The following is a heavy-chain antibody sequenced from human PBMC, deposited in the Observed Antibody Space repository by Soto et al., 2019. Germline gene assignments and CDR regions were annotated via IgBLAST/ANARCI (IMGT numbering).Heavy chain of an antibody. CDR1: GFSLSTSGVG. J-gene: IGHJ5*02. CDR2: IYWDDDK. Sequence: QITLKESGPTLVKPTQTLTLTCTFSGFSLSTSGVGVGWIRQPPGKALEWLALIYWDDDKRYSPSLKSRLTITKDTSKNQVVLTMTNIDPVDTATYYCAHDNQELLWFGELFHNWFDPWGQGTLVTVSS. CDR3: AHDNQELLWFGELFHNWFDP. D-gene: IGHD3-10*01. V-gene: IGHV2-5*02.